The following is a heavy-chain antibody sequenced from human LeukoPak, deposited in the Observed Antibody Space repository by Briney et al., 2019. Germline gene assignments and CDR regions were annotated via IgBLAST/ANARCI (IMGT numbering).Heavy chain of an antibody. V-gene: IGHV1-69*04. CDR1: GCTFSGYA. CDR3: ASPGYSYGYWYSDD. CDR2: IIPIFGVA. J-gene: IGHJ4*02. Sequence: SVKVSCKASGCTFSGYAISWVRQAPGQGLEWMGRIIPIFGVANYAQKFQGRVTITADNSTSTAYMELSSLSSEDTAVYYCASPGYSYGYWYSDDWGQRTLVTASS. D-gene: IGHD5-18*01.